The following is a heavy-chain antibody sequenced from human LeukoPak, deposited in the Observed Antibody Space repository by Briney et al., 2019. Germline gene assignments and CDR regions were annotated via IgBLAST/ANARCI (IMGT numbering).Heavy chain of an antibody. CDR3: ARARMTTVSRNWFDP. CDR2: INPNSGGT. V-gene: IGHV1-2*02. J-gene: IGHJ5*02. Sequence: ASVKVSCKASGYTFTGYYMHWVRQAPGQGLEWMGWINPNSGGTNYAQKFQGRVTMTRDTSIGTAYMELSRLRSDDTAVYYCARARMTTVSRNWFDPWGQGTLVTVSS. CDR1: GYTFTGYY. D-gene: IGHD4-17*01.